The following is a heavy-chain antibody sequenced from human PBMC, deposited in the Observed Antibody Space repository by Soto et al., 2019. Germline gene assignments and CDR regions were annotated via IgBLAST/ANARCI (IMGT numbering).Heavy chain of an antibody. CDR1: GGSFSGYY. J-gene: IGHJ4*02. D-gene: IGHD5-18*01. CDR2: INHSGST. Sequence: SDTLSLTCAVYGGSFSGYYWSWIRQPPGKGLEWIGEINHSGSTNYNPSLKSRVTISVDTSKNQFSLKLSSVTAADTAVYYCERGSDTAMVKDWGQGTLVTFSS. CDR3: ERGSDTAMVKD. V-gene: IGHV4-34*01.